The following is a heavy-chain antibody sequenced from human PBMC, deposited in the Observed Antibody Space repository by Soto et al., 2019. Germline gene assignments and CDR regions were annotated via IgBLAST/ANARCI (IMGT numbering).Heavy chain of an antibody. CDR1: GYTFTSYG. CDR2: ISAYNGNT. Sequence: QVRLVQSGAEVKKPGASVKVSCKASGYTFTSYGISWVRQAPGQGLEWMGWISAYNGNTNYAQKLQGRVTMTTDTSTSTAYTELRSLRSDDTAVYYCAVVQQPDWLFFDYWVQGTLVTVSS. CDR3: AVVQQPDWLFFDY. V-gene: IGHV1-18*01. D-gene: IGHD3-9*01. J-gene: IGHJ4*02.